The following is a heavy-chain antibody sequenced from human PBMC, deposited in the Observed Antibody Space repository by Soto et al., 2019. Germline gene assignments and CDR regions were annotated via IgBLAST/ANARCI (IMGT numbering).Heavy chain of an antibody. D-gene: IGHD3-22*01. CDR1: GFSLSNARMG. CDR2: IFSNDEK. CDR3: ARTPYDSSGYHWFDP. J-gene: IGHJ5*02. Sequence: SGPTLVNPTETLTLTCTVSGFSLSNARMGVSWIRQPPGKALEWLAHIFSNDEKSYSTSLKSRLTISKDTSKSQVVLTMTNMDPVDTATYYCARTPYDSSGYHWFDPSGQGTLVTVSS. V-gene: IGHV2-26*01.